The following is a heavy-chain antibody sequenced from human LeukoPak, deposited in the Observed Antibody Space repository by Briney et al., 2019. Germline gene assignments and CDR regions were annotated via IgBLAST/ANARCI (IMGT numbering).Heavy chain of an antibody. D-gene: IGHD3-9*01. CDR1: GGSLSGYY. Sequence: PSGTLSLTCAVYGGSLSGYYWSWIRQPPGKGLEWIGEINHSGSTNYNPSLKSRVTISVDTSKNQFSLKLSSVTAADTAVYYCASTLGIFRYFDWSPPYYMDVWGKGTTVTISS. V-gene: IGHV4-34*01. CDR2: INHSGST. J-gene: IGHJ6*03. CDR3: ASTLGIFRYFDWSPPYYMDV.